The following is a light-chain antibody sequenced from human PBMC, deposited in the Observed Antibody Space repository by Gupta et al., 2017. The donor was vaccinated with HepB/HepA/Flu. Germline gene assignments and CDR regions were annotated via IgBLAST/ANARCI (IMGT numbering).Light chain of an antibody. CDR3: QRRSDWPRVT. CDR2: DAS. CDR1: QSVSNY. J-gene: IGKJ4*01. Sequence: EIVLTQSPASLSLSPGARATLSCRASQSVSNYLAWYQHKPGQAPRLLIYDASTRATDIPARFSGSGSGTDFTLTINSREPEDCAVYYCQRRSDWPRVTFGGGTRIEVK. V-gene: IGKV3-11*01.